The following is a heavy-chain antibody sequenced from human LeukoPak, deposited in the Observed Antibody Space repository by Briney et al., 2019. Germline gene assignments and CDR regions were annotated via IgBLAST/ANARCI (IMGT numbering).Heavy chain of an antibody. Sequence: GGSLRLSCAASGFTLHNSAMYWVRRAPGKGLEWVAAVAFDGTNDFYADSVKGRFTISRDNSKNTLYLQMTSLRPEDTAVYFCARDAVASGYYYYYMDVWGKGTTVIVSS. D-gene: IGHD6-19*01. CDR2: VAFDGTND. J-gene: IGHJ6*03. V-gene: IGHV3-30*04. CDR3: ARDAVASGYYYYYMDV. CDR1: GFTLHNSA.